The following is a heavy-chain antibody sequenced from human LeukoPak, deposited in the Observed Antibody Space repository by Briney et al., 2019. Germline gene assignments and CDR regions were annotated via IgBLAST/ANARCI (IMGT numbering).Heavy chain of an antibody. Sequence: GGSLRLSCAASGFIFRNYWMSWVRQAPGKGLEWVANIKQDGSEKHYVDPVKGRFTISRDNAKNSLYLQMNSLRAEDTAVYYCAREGPVVIPTTPSSSYYYYMDVWGKGTTVTVSS. V-gene: IGHV3-7*01. CDR2: IKQDGSEK. D-gene: IGHD2-2*01. CDR3: AREGPVVIPTTPSSSYYYYMDV. CDR1: GFIFRNYW. J-gene: IGHJ6*03.